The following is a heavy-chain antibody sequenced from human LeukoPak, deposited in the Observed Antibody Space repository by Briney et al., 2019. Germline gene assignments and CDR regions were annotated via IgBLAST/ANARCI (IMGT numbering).Heavy chain of an antibody. D-gene: IGHD6-13*01. CDR3: AREAPYSSSWGYYYYYYMDV. Sequence: PSETLSLTCAVYGGSFSGYYWSWIRQPPGKGLEWIGEINHSGSTNYNPSLKSRVTISVDTSKNQFPLKLSSVTAADTAVYYCAREAPYSSSWGYYYYYYMDVWGKGTTVTVSS. V-gene: IGHV4-34*01. CDR2: INHSGST. J-gene: IGHJ6*03. CDR1: GGSFSGYY.